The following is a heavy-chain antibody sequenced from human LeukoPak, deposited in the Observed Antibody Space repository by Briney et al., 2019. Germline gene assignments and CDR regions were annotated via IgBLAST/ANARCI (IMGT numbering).Heavy chain of an antibody. CDR1: GYTFTSYY. CDR2: INPSGGST. D-gene: IGHD6-19*01. Sequence: ASVKVSCKASGYTFTSYYMHWVRQAPGQGLEWMGIINPSGGSTSYAQKFQGRVTMTRDTSTSTVYRELSSLRPEDTAVYYCARGFIDGAVAGHPTPYFDYWGQGTLVTVSS. J-gene: IGHJ4*02. V-gene: IGHV1-46*01. CDR3: ARGFIDGAVAGHPTPYFDY.